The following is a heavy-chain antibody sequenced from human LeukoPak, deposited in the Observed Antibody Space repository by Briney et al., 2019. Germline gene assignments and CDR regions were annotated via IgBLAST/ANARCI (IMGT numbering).Heavy chain of an antibody. CDR1: GFTFDSYA. D-gene: IGHD3-22*01. CDR2: ISGSGDNT. Sequence: GGSLRLSCAASGFTFDSYAMSWVRQAPGKGLEWVSGISGSGDNTYYADSVKGRFTISRDNSKNTLYVQVNSLGTEDTAAYYCAKGSYYDSSGSFYFDYWGQGTLVTVSS. J-gene: IGHJ4*02. V-gene: IGHV3-23*01. CDR3: AKGSYYDSSGSFYFDY.